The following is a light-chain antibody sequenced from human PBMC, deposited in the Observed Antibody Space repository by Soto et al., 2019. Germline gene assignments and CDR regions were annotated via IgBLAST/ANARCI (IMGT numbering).Light chain of an antibody. CDR1: QAISSH. V-gene: IGKV1-9*01. Sequence: DIQLTQSPSFLSASVGGRVTITCRASQAISSHLAWYQQKPGKAPNLLIYGASTLQSGVPSRFSGSGSGTQVTLTISSLQPEDFATYYCRQLNSYPLTVGPGTTVDIK. CDR3: RQLNSYPLT. CDR2: GAS. J-gene: IGKJ3*01.